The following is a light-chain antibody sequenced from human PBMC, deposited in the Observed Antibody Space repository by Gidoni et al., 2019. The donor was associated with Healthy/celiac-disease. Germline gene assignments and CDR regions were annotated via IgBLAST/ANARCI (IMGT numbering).Light chain of an antibody. CDR3: QQLNSYHPT. V-gene: IGKV1-9*01. J-gene: IGKJ5*01. CDR2: AAS. Sequence: IQLTQSPSSLSASVGDRVTITCRASQGISSYLAWYQQKPGKAPKLLIYAASTLQSRVPSRFSGSGSGTDFTLTISSLQTEDFATYYCQQLNSYHPTFGQGTRLEIK. CDR1: QGISSY.